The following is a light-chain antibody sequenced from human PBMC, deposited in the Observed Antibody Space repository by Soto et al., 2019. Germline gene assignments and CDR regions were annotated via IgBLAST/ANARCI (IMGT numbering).Light chain of an antibody. CDR1: RGIRNV. Sequence: AIQLTQSPSSLSASVVDRVTLSCRASRGIRNVLAWYQHAPGKDPKLLIYGASILHSGVPSRFSGSGSGTDFTLTISSLLPEDFATYYCLQDFNYPITFGQGTQLEIK. V-gene: IGKV1-6*01. J-gene: IGKJ5*01. CDR2: GAS. CDR3: LQDFNYPIT.